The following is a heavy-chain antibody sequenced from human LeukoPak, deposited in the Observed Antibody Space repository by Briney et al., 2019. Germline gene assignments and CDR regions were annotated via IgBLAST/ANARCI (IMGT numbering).Heavy chain of an antibody. CDR2: IYYSGST. V-gene: IGHV4-59*01. J-gene: IGHJ4*02. Sequence: SETLSLTCTVSGGSISSYYWSWIRQPPGKGLGWIGYIYYSGSTNYNPSLKSRVTISVDTSKNQFSLKLSSVTAADTAVYYCARLLGYYFDYWGQGTLVTVSS. CDR3: ARLLGYYFDY. D-gene: IGHD2-15*01. CDR1: GGSISSYY.